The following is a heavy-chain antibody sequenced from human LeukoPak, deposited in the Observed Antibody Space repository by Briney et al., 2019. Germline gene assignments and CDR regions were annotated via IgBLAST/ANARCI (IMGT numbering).Heavy chain of an antibody. CDR2: IKQDGSEK. V-gene: IGHV3-7*01. CDR3: ASEVVADAFDV. D-gene: IGHD2-15*01. J-gene: IGHJ3*01. CDR1: GFTFSRRW. Sequence: GGSLRLSCAASGFTFSRRWMSWVRHATGKGLEWVANIKQDGSEKYYVDSVKGRFTISRDNAKNSLYLQMNSLRAEDTAVYYCASEVVADAFDVWGQGTMVTVSS.